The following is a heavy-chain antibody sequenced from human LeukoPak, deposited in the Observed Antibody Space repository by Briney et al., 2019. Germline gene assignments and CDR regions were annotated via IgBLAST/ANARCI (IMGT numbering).Heavy chain of an antibody. Sequence: PGGSLRLSCAASGFTFSDYYMSWIRLTPGKGLEWVSYITGSGDIKSYVDSVKSRFTISRDNAKNSLYLQMISLRAEDTALYYCAKLTGATWGRTDSGAFHIWGQGTLVTVSS. CDR3: AKLTGATWGRTDSGAFHI. CDR2: ITGSGDIK. D-gene: IGHD7-27*01. V-gene: IGHV3-11*01. CDR1: GFTFSDYY. J-gene: IGHJ3*02.